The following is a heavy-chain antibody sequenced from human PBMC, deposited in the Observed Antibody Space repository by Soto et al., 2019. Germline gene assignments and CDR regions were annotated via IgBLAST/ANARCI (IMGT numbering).Heavy chain of an antibody. Sequence: QVPLVQSGAAVKKPGASVKVSCKASGYNFNIYGINWVRQAPGQGLELMGWISAYDGKTTYAEKFQGRVTMTTDAATTTAYMELRSLRSDDTAVYYCARDPHEYWTSYWFDPCGQGTLVTVSS. J-gene: IGHJ5*02. CDR3: ARDPHEYWTSYWFDP. CDR2: ISAYDGKT. V-gene: IGHV1-18*01. CDR1: GYNFNIYG. D-gene: IGHD3-3*01.